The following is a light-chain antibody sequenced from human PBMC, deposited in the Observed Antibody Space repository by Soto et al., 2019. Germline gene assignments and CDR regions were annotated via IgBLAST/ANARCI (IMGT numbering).Light chain of an antibody. Sequence: EIVLTQSPATLSLSPGERATLSCRASQSVSSSLAWYQQKPGQAPRLLIYDASNRATGIPARFSGSGSGTDFTLTISSLDPDDFAVYYCHHRRNFPITFGPGPKVDIK. CDR1: QSVSSS. V-gene: IGKV3-11*01. CDR3: HHRRNFPIT. J-gene: IGKJ3*01. CDR2: DAS.